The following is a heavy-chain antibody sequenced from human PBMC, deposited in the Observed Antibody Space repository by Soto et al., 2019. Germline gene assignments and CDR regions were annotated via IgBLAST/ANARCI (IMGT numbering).Heavy chain of an antibody. V-gene: IGHV3-74*01. Sequence: GGSLRLSCAASGFTFSSYWMHWVRQAPGKGQVWVSRIKSDGSSTNYADSVKGRFTSSRDNAKNTLYLQLNSLRVEDTAVYYSARGNNGMDVWGQGTTVTVAS. J-gene: IGHJ6*02. CDR2: IKSDGSST. CDR1: GFTFSSYW. CDR3: ARGNNGMDV.